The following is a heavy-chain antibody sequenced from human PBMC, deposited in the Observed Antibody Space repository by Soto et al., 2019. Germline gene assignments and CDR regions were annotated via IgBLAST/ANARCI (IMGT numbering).Heavy chain of an antibody. Sequence: SETLSLTCTVSGGSISSGDYYWSWIRQPPGKGLEWIGYIYYSGSTYYNPPLKGQVTISVDTSKNQFSLKLSSVTAADTAVYYCARAFWSGYYSWFDPWGQGTLVTVSS. CDR3: ARAFWSGYYSWFDP. V-gene: IGHV4-30-4*01. CDR2: IYYSGST. J-gene: IGHJ5*02. D-gene: IGHD3-3*01. CDR1: GGSISSGDYY.